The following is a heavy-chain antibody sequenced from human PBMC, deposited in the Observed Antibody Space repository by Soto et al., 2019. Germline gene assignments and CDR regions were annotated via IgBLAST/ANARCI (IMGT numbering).Heavy chain of an antibody. CDR2: ISGNGGST. CDR1: GFTFSNYA. J-gene: IGHJ4*02. CDR3: ARGSSHWWTYYFDY. D-gene: IGHD2-2*01. V-gene: IGHV3-64*01. Sequence: EVQLVESGGGLVQPGGSLRLSCAASGFTFSNYAMYWVRQAPGKGLEYISAISGNGGSTYYANSVKGRFTISRDNSKNTLFLKMGSLRPEDTAVYYCARGSSHWWTYYFDYWGQGTLVTVSS.